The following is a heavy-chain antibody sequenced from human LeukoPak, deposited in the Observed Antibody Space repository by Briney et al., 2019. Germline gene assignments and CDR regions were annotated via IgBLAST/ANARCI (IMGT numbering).Heavy chain of an antibody. J-gene: IGHJ6*04. CDR2: ISSSGSTI. CDR1: GFTFSSYE. D-gene: IGHD3-10*02. Sequence: GGSLRLSCAASGFTFSSYEMNWVRQAPGKGLEWVSYISSSGSTIYYADSVKGRFIISRDNAKNSLYLQMNSLRAEDTAVYYCAELGITMIGGVWGKGTTVTISS. V-gene: IGHV3-48*03. CDR3: AELGITMIGGV.